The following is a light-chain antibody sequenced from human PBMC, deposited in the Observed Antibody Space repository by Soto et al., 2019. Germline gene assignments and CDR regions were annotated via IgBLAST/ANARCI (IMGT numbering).Light chain of an antibody. V-gene: IGLV1-40*01. CDR2: GDI. Sequence: QSVLTQHRSVSGAPGQRVSISCTGTSSNIGAGYDVHWYQHLPGTAPKLLIFGDINRPSGVPDRFSGSKSGTSASLAITGLQAEDEADYYCQSYDSSLSISVFGGGTKLTVL. J-gene: IGLJ2*01. CDR1: SSNIGAGYD. CDR3: QSYDSSLSISV.